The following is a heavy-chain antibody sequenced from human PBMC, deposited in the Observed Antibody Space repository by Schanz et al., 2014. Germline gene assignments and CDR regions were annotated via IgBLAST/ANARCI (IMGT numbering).Heavy chain of an antibody. D-gene: IGHD6-13*01. Sequence: GPEVKEPGASVKVSCEASRYTFNTYGLNWVRQAPGQGLEWMGWISAYTNNTNYAQKFQGRVTMTRDTSTSTVYMELSSLRSEDTAVYYCARDGVDAAAGGNYWGQGTLVTVSS. CDR1: RYTFNTYG. CDR2: ISAYTNNT. V-gene: IGHV1-18*01. CDR3: ARDGVDAAAGGNY. J-gene: IGHJ4*02.